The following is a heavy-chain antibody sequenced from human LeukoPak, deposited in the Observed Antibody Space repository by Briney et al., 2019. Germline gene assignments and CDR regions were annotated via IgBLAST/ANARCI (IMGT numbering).Heavy chain of an antibody. CDR2: IYYSGST. J-gene: IGHJ3*02. V-gene: IGHV4-59*01. CDR3: AREQSAASLYYYGSGRPSDAFDI. Sequence: PSETLSLTCTVSGGSISSYYWSWIRQPPGKGLEWIGYIYYSGSTNYNPSLKSRVTISVDTSKNQFSLKLSSVTAADTAVYYCAREQSAASLYYYGSGRPSDAFDIWGQGKMVTVSS. D-gene: IGHD3-10*01. CDR1: GGSISSYY.